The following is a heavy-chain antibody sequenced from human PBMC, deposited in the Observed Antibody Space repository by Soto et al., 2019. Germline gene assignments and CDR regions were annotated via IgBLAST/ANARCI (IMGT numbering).Heavy chain of an antibody. CDR2: ISYDGSST. CDR3: TIDDYSDYDQVDY. Sequence: HPGGSLRLSCAASGFTFSGFYMHWVRQAPGEGLVWLSHISYDGSSTVYADSVKGRFTISRDNAKNTLYLQMNSLRAEDTAVYYCTIDDYSDYDQVDYWGQGTLVTVSS. D-gene: IGHD4-17*01. J-gene: IGHJ4*02. CDR1: GFTFSGFY. V-gene: IGHV3-74*01.